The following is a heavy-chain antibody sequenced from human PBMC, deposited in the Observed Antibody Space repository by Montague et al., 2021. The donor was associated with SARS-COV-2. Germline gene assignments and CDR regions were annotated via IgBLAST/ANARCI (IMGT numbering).Heavy chain of an antibody. D-gene: IGHD3-3*01. V-gene: IGHV4-31*03. CDR1: GGSISSGGYY. CDR2: IYYSGST. Sequence: TLSLTCTVSGGSISSGGYYWSWIRQHPGKGLEWIGYIYYSGSTYYNPSLKSRVTISVDTSKNQFSLKLSSVTAADTAVYYCARAKRTTIFGVVNEIDYWGQGTLVTVSS. CDR3: ARAKRTTIFGVVNEIDY. J-gene: IGHJ4*02.